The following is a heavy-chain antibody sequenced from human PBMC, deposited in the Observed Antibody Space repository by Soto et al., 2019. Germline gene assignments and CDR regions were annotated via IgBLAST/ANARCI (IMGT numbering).Heavy chain of an antibody. J-gene: IGHJ4*02. CDR3: GRGRSGQIVVFY. Sequence: ASVKVSCKTSGYTFTGHYIHWVRQAPQQGPEWVGEIGPESGATRYAQKFRGRVTMTMDTSITTVYMELKNLSPDDTAVYYCGRGRSGQIVVFYWGQGTPVTVSS. CDR2: IGPESGAT. D-gene: IGHD1-26*01. V-gene: IGHV1-2*02. CDR1: GYTFTGHY.